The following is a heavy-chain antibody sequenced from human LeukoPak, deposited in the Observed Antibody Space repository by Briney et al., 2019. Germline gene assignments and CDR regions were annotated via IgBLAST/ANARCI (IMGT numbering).Heavy chain of an antibody. CDR1: GFTFTGYA. CDR3: AKDRQGFGFGEQLDYYYMDV. CDR2: ISGSGGST. Sequence: PGGSLRLSCGASGFTFTGYAMSWVRQVPGKGLEWVSAISGSGGSTYYADSVKGRFTISRDNSKNTLYLQMNSLRAEDTAVYYCAKDRQGFGFGEQLDYYYMDVWGKGTTVTVSS. J-gene: IGHJ6*03. V-gene: IGHV3-23*01. D-gene: IGHD3-10*01.